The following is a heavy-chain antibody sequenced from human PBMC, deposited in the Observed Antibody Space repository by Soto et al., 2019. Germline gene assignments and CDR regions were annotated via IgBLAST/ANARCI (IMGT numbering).Heavy chain of an antibody. Sequence: EVQLVESGGGLVQPGGSLRLSCAVSGFTVSSKYMSWVRQAPGQGLEWVSVIYSGGSTYYADSVKGRFTISRHNSMNALYLQMNSLRADDKAVYYCTRGPYGTGGDYYYGMDVWGQGTTVTVSS. V-gene: IGHV3-53*04. CDR1: GFTVSSKY. CDR2: IYSGGST. J-gene: IGHJ6*02. CDR3: TRGPYGTGGDYYYGMDV. D-gene: IGHD3-10*01.